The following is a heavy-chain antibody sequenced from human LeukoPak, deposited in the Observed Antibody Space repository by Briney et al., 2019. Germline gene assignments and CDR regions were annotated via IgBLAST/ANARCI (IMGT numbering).Heavy chain of an antibody. V-gene: IGHV4-59*01. CDR1: GGSISSYY. J-gene: IGHJ5*02. D-gene: IGHD6-25*01. CDR2: IYSSGST. Sequence: SETLSLTCTVSGGSISSYYWSWIRQPPGKGLGWIGYIYSSGSTNYNPSLKSRVTISVDTSKNQFSLKLSSVTAADTAVYYCARDRGYSLHWFDPWGRGTLVTVSS. CDR3: ARDRGYSLHWFDP.